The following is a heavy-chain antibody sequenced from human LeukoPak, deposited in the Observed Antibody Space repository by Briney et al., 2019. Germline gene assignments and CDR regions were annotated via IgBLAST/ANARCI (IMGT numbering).Heavy chain of an antibody. Sequence: ASVKVSCKASGYTFTGYYMHWVRQAPGQGLEWMGWINPNSGGTNYAQKFQGRVTVTRDTSISTAYMELSRLRSDDTAVYYCARVSVVVTASIYFDYWGQGTLVTVSS. CDR3: ARVSVVVTASIYFDY. CDR2: INPNSGGT. J-gene: IGHJ4*02. V-gene: IGHV1-2*02. CDR1: GYTFTGYY. D-gene: IGHD2-21*02.